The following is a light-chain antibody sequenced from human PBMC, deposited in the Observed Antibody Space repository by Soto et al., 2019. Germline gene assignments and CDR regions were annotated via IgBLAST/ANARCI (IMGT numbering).Light chain of an antibody. CDR1: QSVSSSY. CDR2: GAS. V-gene: IGKV3-20*01. CDR3: QQYNNWPPWT. Sequence: EIVLTQSPGTLSLSPGERATLSCRASQSVSSSYLAWYQQKPGQAPRLLIYGASSRATGIPDRFSGSGSGTEFTLTISSLYSEDFAVYYCQQYNNWPPWTFGQGTKVDI. J-gene: IGKJ1*01.